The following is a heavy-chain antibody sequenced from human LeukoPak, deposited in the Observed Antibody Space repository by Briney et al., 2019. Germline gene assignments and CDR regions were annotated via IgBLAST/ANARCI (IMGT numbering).Heavy chain of an antibody. CDR2: IYYSGSA. J-gene: IGHJ4*02. D-gene: IGHD1-7*01. CDR3: ARVSDSNWNYEDY. CDR1: GDSISSSSYY. V-gene: IGHV4-39*07. Sequence: SETLSLTCTVSGDSISSSSYYWGWIRQPPGKRLEWIGTIYYSGSAYYYPSLKSRVTISVDTSKNQFSLKLSSVTAADTAVYYCARVSDSNWNYEDYWGQGTLVTVSS.